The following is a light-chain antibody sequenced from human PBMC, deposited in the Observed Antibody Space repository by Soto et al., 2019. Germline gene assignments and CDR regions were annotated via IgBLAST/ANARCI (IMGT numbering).Light chain of an antibody. CDR1: QSILYSFSNKNY. CDR2: WAS. J-gene: IGKJ3*01. CDR3: QQYYSTPFT. V-gene: IGKV4-1*01. Sequence: DIVMTQSPDSLAVSLGERATINCKSSQSILYSFSNKNYLAWYQQKPGQPPKLLIYWASTRESGVPDRFSGSGSWTDFTLTISSLQAEDVAVYYCQQYYSTPFTFGPGTKVDFK.